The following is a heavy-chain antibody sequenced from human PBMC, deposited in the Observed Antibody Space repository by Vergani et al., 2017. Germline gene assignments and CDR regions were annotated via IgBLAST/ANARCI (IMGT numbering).Heavy chain of an antibody. D-gene: IGHD2-2*01. CDR2: IWYDGSNK. V-gene: IGHV3-33*01. CDR1: GFTFSTYG. J-gene: IGHJ6*03. CDR3: AGGTGYCSSTSCPPTLRNYYYYMDV. Sequence: QVQLVESGGGVVQPGRSLRLSCAASGFTFSTYGLHWVRQAPGKGLEWVAVIWYDGSNKYYADSVKGRFTVSRDNSKNTLYLQMNGLRAEVTAVYYCAGGTGYCSSTSCPPTLRNYYYYMDVWGKGTTVTVSS.